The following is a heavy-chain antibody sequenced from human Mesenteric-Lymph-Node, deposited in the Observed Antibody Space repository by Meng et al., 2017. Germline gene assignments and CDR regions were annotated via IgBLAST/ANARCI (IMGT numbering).Heavy chain of an antibody. CDR3: VRDRGDGGTTDF. CDR1: GYSISSDYY. D-gene: IGHD1-14*01. CDR2: IHHSGTT. J-gene: IGHJ4*02. Sequence: GSLRLSCAVSGYSISSDYYWGWIRQPPGKGLEWISSIHHSGTTYYNPSLKSRVTTSIDMSKNQFSLRVTSVTAADTAIYYCVRDRGDGGTTDFWGQGTLVTVSS. V-gene: IGHV4-38-2*02.